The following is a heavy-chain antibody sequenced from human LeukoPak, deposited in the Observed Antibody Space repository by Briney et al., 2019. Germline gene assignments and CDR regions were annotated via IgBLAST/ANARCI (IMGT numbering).Heavy chain of an antibody. Sequence: PSETLSLTCTVSGGSIRSYYWSWIRQPPGKGLEWIGYIYYSESTNYNPSLKSRVTISVDTSKNQFSLKLSSVTAADTAVYYRARAEDMGTTKRGAPFDYWGQGTLVTVSS. V-gene: IGHV4-59*01. J-gene: IGHJ4*02. CDR2: IYYSEST. D-gene: IGHD2-15*01. CDR3: ARAEDMGTTKRGAPFDY. CDR1: GGSIRSYY.